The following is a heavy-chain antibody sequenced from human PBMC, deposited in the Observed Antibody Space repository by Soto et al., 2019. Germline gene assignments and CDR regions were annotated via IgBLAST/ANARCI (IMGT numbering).Heavy chain of an antibody. CDR3: AGTEGSHYDILTGSPDY. CDR2: ISYDGSNK. V-gene: IGHV3-30*03. D-gene: IGHD3-9*01. J-gene: IGHJ4*02. Sequence: GGSLRLSCAASGFTFSSYGMHWVRQAPGKGLEWVAVISYDGSNKYYADSVKGRFTISRDNSKNTLYLQMNSLRAEDTAVYYCAGTEGSHYDILTGSPDYWGQGTLVTVSS. CDR1: GFTFSSYG.